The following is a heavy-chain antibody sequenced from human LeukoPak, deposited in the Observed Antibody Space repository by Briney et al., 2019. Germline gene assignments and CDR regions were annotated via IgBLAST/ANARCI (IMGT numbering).Heavy chain of an antibody. V-gene: IGHV4-34*01. CDR3: AGGPPYVWGSYRFKLYLDY. D-gene: IGHD3-16*02. CDR2: INHSGST. CDR1: GGSFSGYY. J-gene: IGHJ4*02. Sequence: SETLSLTCAVYGGSFSGYYWSWIRQPPGKGLEWIGEINHSGSTNYNPSLKSRVTISVDTSKNQFSLKLSSVTAADTAVYYCAGGPPYVWGSYRFKLYLDYWGQGTLVTVSS.